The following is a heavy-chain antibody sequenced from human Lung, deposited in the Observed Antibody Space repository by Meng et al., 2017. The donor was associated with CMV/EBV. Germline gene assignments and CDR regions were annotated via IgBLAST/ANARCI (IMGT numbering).Heavy chain of an antibody. V-gene: IGHV2-5*02. Sequence: QISLKETVPPLMNPTQTLTLTCTFSGFSLSISGVGVGWIRQPPGKALEWLALIYWDDDKRYSPSLKSRLTITKDTSKNQVVLTMTNMDPVDTATYYCTHRPMTSAYYYFDYWGQGTLVTVSS. CDR1: GFSLSISGVG. CDR3: THRPMTSAYYYFDY. D-gene: IGHD3-22*01. CDR2: IYWDDDK. J-gene: IGHJ4*02.